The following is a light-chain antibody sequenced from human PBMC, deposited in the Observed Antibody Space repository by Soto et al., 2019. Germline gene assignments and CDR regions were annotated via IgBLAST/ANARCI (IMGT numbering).Light chain of an antibody. Sequence: QSVLTQPPSVSGAPGQRVTISCTGSSSNIGAGYDVNWYQQLPGTAPKLLIYGNSNRPSGVPDRFSGSKSGTSASLAITGLQAEDEADYYCQSYDSNLSVVFGGGTKLTVL. J-gene: IGLJ2*01. V-gene: IGLV1-40*01. CDR1: SSNIGAGYD. CDR2: GNS. CDR3: QSYDSNLSVV.